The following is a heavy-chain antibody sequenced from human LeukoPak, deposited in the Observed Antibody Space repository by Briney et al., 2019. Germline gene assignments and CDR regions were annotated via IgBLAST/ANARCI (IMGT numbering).Heavy chain of an antibody. D-gene: IGHD7-27*01. CDR2: IDRDGSRI. Sequence: GGSLRLSCAVSGFTFSSYWMHWVRQAPGEGLVWVSRIDRDGSRINYADSVKGRFSISRDKSKNTLYLQMNSLRAEDTALYYCAKAVKTGYLYGMSVWGQGTMVTVSS. J-gene: IGHJ3*01. CDR1: GFTFSSYW. CDR3: AKAVKTGYLYGMSV. V-gene: IGHV3-74*01.